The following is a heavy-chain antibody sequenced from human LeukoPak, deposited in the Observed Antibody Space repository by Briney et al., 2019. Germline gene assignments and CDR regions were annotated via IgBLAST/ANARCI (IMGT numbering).Heavy chain of an antibody. J-gene: IGHJ4*02. CDR1: GGSISSYY. D-gene: IGHD5-18*01. Sequence: SETLSLTCTVSGGSISSYYWSWIRQPPGKGLEWIGYIYYSGSTNYNPSLKSRVTISVDTSKNQFSLKLSSVTAEDTAVYYCAKGTRVDTAMVLTFDYWGQGTLVTVSS. CDR2: IYYSGST. CDR3: AKGTRVDTAMVLTFDY. V-gene: IGHV4-59*01.